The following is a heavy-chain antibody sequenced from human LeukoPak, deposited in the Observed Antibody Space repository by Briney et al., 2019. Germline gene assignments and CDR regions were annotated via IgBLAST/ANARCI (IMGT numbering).Heavy chain of an antibody. CDR1: GFTFSSYW. V-gene: IGHV3-7*03. CDR2: IKQDGSKK. CDR3: ATPLDYYDSSGYHQGGD. J-gene: IGHJ4*02. Sequence: PGGSLRLSCAASGFTFSSYWMTWVRQAPGKGLEWVANIKQDGSKKNYVDSVKGRLTISRDNAKNSLYLQMNSLRAEDTAVYYCATPLDYYDSSGYHQGGDWGQGTLVTVSS. D-gene: IGHD3-22*01.